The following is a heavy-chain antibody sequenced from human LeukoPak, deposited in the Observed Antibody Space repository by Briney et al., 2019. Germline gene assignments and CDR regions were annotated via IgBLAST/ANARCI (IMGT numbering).Heavy chain of an antibody. V-gene: IGHV4-34*01. Sequence: GSLRLSCAASGFTFSSYAMSWIRQAPGKGLEWIGEINHSGSSGITNYNPSLKSRVTISVDTSRKQFFLKLSSVTVADTAVYYCARGRSNRDSWGQGTLVTVSS. J-gene: IGHJ4*02. CDR1: GFTFSSYA. CDR3: ARGRSNRDS. CDR2: INHSGSSGIT. D-gene: IGHD4/OR15-4a*01.